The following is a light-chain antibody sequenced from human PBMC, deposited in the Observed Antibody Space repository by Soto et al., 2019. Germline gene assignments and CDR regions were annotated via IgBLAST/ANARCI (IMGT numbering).Light chain of an antibody. Sequence: EIVLTQSPGTLSLSPGERATLSCRASQSVTSNYLAWYQQKPGQAPRLLIYGASSRPTGIPDRFSGSGSGTDVTLSISRLEPEDFAVFYCQQYGSSPFTFGPGTKVDIK. CDR2: GAS. CDR3: QQYGSSPFT. J-gene: IGKJ3*01. CDR1: QSVTSNY. V-gene: IGKV3-20*01.